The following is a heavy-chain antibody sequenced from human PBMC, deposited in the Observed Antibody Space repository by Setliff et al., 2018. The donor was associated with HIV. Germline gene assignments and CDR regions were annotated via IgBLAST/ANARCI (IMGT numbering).Heavy chain of an antibody. CDR2: INHKTNA. CDR3: ARAVYGGTYSWFDS. J-gene: IGHJ5*01. V-gene: IGHV4-34*01. Sequence: PSETLSLTCAVYGGSFSGYYWTWIRQPPGKGLEWIADINHKTNANYNPSLKSRVIISVDTSKNQFSLNLTSVTAADTGLYFCARAVYGGTYSWFDSWGQGSLVT. D-gene: IGHD1-26*01. CDR1: GGSFSGYY.